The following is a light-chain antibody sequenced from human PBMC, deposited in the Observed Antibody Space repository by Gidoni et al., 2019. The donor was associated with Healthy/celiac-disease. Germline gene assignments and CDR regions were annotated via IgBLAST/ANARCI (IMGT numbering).Light chain of an antibody. Sequence: DIQLNQSPSSLSASVGDRVTITCRASQSISSYLHWYQQKPGKAPKLLIYAASSLQSGVPSKYSDSGSGTDFTLTISSRQPEDFATYYCQQSYSTPRTFXQXTKLEIK. J-gene: IGKJ2*01. V-gene: IGKV1-39*01. CDR1: QSISSY. CDR2: AAS. CDR3: QQSYSTPRT.